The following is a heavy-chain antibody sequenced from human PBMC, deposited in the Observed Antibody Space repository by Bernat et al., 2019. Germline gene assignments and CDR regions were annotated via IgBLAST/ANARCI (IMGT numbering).Heavy chain of an antibody. CDR2: ISYDGSNK. V-gene: IGHV3-30-3*01. J-gene: IGHJ4*02. Sequence: QVQLVESGGGVVQPGRSLRLSCAASGFTFSSYAMPWVRHAPGKGLALVAVISYDGSNKYYADSVKGRFTISRDNSKNTLYLQMNSLRAEDTAVYYCARDHRRYGDGVGDYWGQGTLVTVSS. CDR1: GFTFSSYA. D-gene: IGHD4-17*01. CDR3: ARDHRRYGDGVGDY.